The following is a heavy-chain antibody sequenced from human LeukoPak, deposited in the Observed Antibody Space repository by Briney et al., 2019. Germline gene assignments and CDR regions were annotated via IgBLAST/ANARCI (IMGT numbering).Heavy chain of an antibody. D-gene: IGHD2-15*01. Sequence: PGESLRLSCAASGFTFDDYVMNWVRQAPGKGLEWVSGISWNSGTIGYADSVKGRFTISRDNAKNSLYLQMNSLRAEDTALYYCVKGAAYHLGDAFDIWGQGTMVTVSS. CDR1: GFTFDDYV. V-gene: IGHV3-9*01. CDR3: VKGAAYHLGDAFDI. CDR2: ISWNSGTI. J-gene: IGHJ3*02.